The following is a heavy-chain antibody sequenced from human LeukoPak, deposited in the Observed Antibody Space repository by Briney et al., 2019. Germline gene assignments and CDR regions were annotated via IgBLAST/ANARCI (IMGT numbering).Heavy chain of an antibody. CDR3: ARGREYGNSPWDY. Sequence: GGSLRLSCAASGFTFNDYYMTWIRQAPGKGLEWVSYITSTSSYTNYADSVKGRFTISRDNAENSLYLQMNSLRAEDTAVYYCARGREYGNSPWDYWGQGTLVTVSS. CDR1: GFTFNDYY. J-gene: IGHJ4*02. CDR2: ITSTSSYT. V-gene: IGHV3-11*06. D-gene: IGHD6-6*01.